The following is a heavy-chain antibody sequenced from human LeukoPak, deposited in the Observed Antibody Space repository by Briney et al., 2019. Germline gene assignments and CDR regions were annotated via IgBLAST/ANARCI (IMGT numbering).Heavy chain of an antibody. CDR1: GFMFSGSP. Sequence: GGSLKLSCAASGFMFSGSPMHWVRQASGKGLEWVGHIRSKANNYATIYAASVKGRFTISRDDSKNTAYLQMNSLKTEDTAVYYCARPSQYGSGADYYFDSWGQGTLVTVSS. CDR2: IRSKANNYAT. J-gene: IGHJ4*02. D-gene: IGHD3-10*01. CDR3: ARPSQYGSGADYYFDS. V-gene: IGHV3-73*01.